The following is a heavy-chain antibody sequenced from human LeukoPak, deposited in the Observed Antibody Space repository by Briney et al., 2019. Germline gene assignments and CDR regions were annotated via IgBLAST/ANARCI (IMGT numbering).Heavy chain of an antibody. CDR2: IWYDGTYK. CDR3: AKDHSSGWGRDYYYYYMDV. CDR1: GFTFSDYG. J-gene: IGHJ6*03. Sequence: PGGSLRLSCAASGFTFSDYGMHWVRQAPGTGLEWVALIWYDGTYKYYADSVKGRFTISRDDSNNTLYLQMNSLRAEVTAVYYCAKDHSSGWGRDYYYYYMDVWGKGTTVTVSS. V-gene: IGHV3-33*06. D-gene: IGHD6-19*01.